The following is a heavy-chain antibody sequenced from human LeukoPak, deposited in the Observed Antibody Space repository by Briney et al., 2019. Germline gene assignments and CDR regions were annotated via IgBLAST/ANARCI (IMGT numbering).Heavy chain of an antibody. V-gene: IGHV1-18*01. Sequence: ASVKVSCKASGYTFTSYGISWVRQAPGQGLEWMGWISAYNGNTNYAQKLQGRVTMTTDTSTSTAYMELRSLRSDDTAVYYCARDAYYYDSSGYYPNWFDPWGQGTLVTVSS. CDR3: ARDAYYYDSSGYYPNWFDP. J-gene: IGHJ5*02. CDR1: GYTFTSYG. CDR2: ISAYNGNT. D-gene: IGHD3-22*01.